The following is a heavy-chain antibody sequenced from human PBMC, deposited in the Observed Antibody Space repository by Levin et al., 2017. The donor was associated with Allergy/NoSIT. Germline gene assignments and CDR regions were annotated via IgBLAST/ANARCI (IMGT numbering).Heavy chain of an antibody. CDR3: SRPIAVAGMHFDP. CDR2: IRSEAHGGTS. CDR1: GFNFADYA. J-gene: IGHJ5*02. V-gene: IGHV3-49*03. Sequence: GGSLRLSCSASGFNFADYATSWFRQTPGKGLEWVGFIRSEAHGGTSEFAASVKGRFTFSRDESESIAYLQMNSLKTEDTAVYYCSRPIAVAGMHFDPWGQGTLVTVSS. D-gene: IGHD6-19*01.